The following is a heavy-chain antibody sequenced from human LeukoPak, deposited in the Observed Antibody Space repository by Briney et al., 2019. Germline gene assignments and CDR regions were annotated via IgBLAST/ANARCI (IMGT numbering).Heavy chain of an antibody. D-gene: IGHD4-11*01. CDR1: GYTFTNYD. V-gene: IGHV1-69*06. CDR3: ARFDDYSNYNDAFDI. J-gene: IGHJ3*02. CDR2: IISIFGTA. Sequence: SVKVSYKASGYTFTNYDINWVRQATGQGLEWMGGIISIFGTANYAQKCQGRVTITADKSTSTAYMELSSLSSEDTAVYYCARFDDYSNYNDAFDIWGQGTMVTVSS.